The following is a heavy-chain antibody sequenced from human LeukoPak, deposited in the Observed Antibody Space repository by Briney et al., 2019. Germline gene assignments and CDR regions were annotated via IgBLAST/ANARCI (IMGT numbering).Heavy chain of an antibody. J-gene: IGHJ4*02. CDR2: IYNSGST. CDR1: GGSISSYY. CDR3: ARSTQGAVAGKFDY. V-gene: IGHV4-59*01. D-gene: IGHD6-19*01. Sequence: SSETLSLTCTVSGGSISSYYWSWIRQPPGKGLEWIGYIYNSGSTNYNPSLKSQVTISVDTSKNQLSLKLSSVTAADTAVYFCARSTQGAVAGKFDYWGQGTLVTVSS.